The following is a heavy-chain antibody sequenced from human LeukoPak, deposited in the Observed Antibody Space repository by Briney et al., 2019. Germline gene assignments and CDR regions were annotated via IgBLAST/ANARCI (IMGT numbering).Heavy chain of an antibody. D-gene: IGHD3-9*01. CDR3: ARRRYFDWYVDY. CDR2: IYYSGST. Sequence: SETLSLTCTVSGGSISSYYWSWIRQPPGKGLEWIGYIYYSGSTNYNPSLKSRVTISVDTSKNRFSLKLSSVTAADTAVYYCARRRYFDWYVDYWGQGTLVTVSS. CDR1: GGSISSYY. J-gene: IGHJ4*02. V-gene: IGHV4-59*01.